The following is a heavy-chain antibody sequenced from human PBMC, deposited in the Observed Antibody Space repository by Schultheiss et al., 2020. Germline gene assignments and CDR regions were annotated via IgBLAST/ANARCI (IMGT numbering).Heavy chain of an antibody. CDR1: GFTFSSYS. J-gene: IGHJ4*02. D-gene: IGHD2-2*01. CDR2: ISSSSRNK. V-gene: IGHV3-21*01. Sequence: GGSLRLSCAASGFTFSSYSMNWVRQAPGKGLEWVSSISSSSRNKYYADSVKGRFTISRDNAKNSLYLQMNSLRAKDTAVYYCARDTPKVPATVIDDSCGWGQGTLVTVSS. CDR3: ARDTPKVPATVIDDSCG.